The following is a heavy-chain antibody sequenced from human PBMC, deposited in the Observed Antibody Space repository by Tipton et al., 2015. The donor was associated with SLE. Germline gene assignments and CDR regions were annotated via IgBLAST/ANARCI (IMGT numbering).Heavy chain of an antibody. CDR3: ARGGLAAAGIPPFDY. D-gene: IGHD6-13*01. V-gene: IGHV4-61*02. Sequence: LRLSCTVSGGSISSGSYYWSWIRQPAGKGLEWIGRIYTSGSTYYNPSLKSRVTISVDTSKNQFSLKLSSVTAADTAVYYCARGGLAAAGIPPFDYWGQGTLVTVSS. J-gene: IGHJ4*02. CDR2: IYTSGST. CDR1: GGSISSGSYY.